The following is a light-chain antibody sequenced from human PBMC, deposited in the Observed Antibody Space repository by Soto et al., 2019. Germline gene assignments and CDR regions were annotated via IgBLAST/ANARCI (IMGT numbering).Light chain of an antibody. V-gene: IGKV3-20*01. CDR2: GAS. CDR1: QTVRTNY. CDR3: QQYSDSPLT. Sequence: EIVLTQSPGTLSLSPGERATLSCRASQTVRTNYLAWFQHKPGQAPRLLIYGASSRATGIPDRFSGSGSGTYFTLTSNRLEPEDFAVYCCQQYSDSPLTFGGGTKVEIK. J-gene: IGKJ4*01.